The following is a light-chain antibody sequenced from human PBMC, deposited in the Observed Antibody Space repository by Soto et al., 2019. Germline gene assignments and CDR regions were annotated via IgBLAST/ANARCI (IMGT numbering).Light chain of an antibody. CDR2: STN. CDR3: VLNMGSGISV. Sequence: QAVVTQEPSFSVSPGRTVTLTCGLSSGSVSTSYYPSWYQQTPGQAPRTLIYSTNTRSSGVPDRFSGSILGNKAALTITGAQADDESDYYCVLNMGSGISVFGGGTQLTVL. CDR1: SGSVSTSYY. V-gene: IGLV8-61*01. J-gene: IGLJ3*02.